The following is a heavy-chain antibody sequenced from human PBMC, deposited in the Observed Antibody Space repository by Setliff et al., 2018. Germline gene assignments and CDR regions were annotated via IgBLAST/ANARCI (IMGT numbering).Heavy chain of an antibody. V-gene: IGHV1-69*01. J-gene: IGHJ3*02. Sequence: VKVSCKASGGTFSSYAISWVRQAPGQGLEWMGGIIPIFGTANYAQKFQGRVTITADESTSTAYMELSSLRSEDTAVYYCARELRNGRDAFDIWGQGTMVTVSS. CDR1: GGTFSSYA. CDR3: ARELRNGRDAFDI. CDR2: IIPIFGTA. D-gene: IGHD1-1*01.